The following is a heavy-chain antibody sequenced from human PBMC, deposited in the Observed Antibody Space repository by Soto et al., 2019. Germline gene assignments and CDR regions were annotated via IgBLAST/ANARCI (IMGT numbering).Heavy chain of an antibody. V-gene: IGHV2-26*01. J-gene: IGHJ4*02. CDR3: ARLSALVVTGGYYFAY. CDR2: IVSNGGE. Sequence: GSGPTLVNPTETLTLTCIVSDFSLTNARMGVSWIRQPPGKAPEWLAHIVSNGGESYRTSLKSRLTISKDTSKSQVVLTMSNMDPVDTATYYCARLSALVVTGGYYFAYWGQGTQVTGSS. D-gene: IGHD2-8*02. CDR1: DFSLTNARMG.